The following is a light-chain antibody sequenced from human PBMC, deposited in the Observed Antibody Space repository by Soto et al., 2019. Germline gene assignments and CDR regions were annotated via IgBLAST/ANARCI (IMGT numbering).Light chain of an antibody. CDR2: DAS. J-gene: IGKJ4*01. CDR3: QQRSNWPST. CDR1: QSVSSY. V-gene: IGKV3-11*01. Sequence: EMVLTQSPATLSLSPGERAALSCSASQSVSSYLAWYQQKPGQAPRLLIYDASKRATGIPARFSGSGSGTDFTLTLSRLEPEDFAVYFCQQRSNWPSTFGGGTKVEI.